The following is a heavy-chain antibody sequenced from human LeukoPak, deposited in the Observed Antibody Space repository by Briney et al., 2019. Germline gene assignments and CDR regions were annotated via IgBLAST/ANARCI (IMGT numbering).Heavy chain of an antibody. J-gene: IGHJ4*02. CDR2: INPNSDYT. CDR1: GYTFTSYS. D-gene: IGHD2-21*01. V-gene: IGHV1-2*02. Sequence: GASVKVSCKASGYTFTSYSIHWVRQAPGQGLEWMGWINPNSDYTFYAQKFQGRVTLTRDTSISTVYMELTTLTSDDTALYYCAVAPGDYWGQGTLVSVSA. CDR3: AVAPGDY.